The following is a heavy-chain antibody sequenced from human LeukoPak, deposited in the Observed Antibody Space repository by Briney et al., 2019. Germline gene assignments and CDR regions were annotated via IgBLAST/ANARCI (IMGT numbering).Heavy chain of an antibody. V-gene: IGHV3-33*01. CDR1: GFTFSSYG. CDR3: ARLHYYDSSGYTLDY. D-gene: IGHD3-22*01. J-gene: IGHJ4*02. Sequence: PGGSLRLSCAASGFTFSSYGMHWVRRAPGKGLEWVAVIWYDGSNKYYADSVKGRFTISRDNPKNTLYLQMNSLRAEDTAVYYCARLHYYDSSGYTLDYWGQGTLVTVSS. CDR2: IWYDGSNK.